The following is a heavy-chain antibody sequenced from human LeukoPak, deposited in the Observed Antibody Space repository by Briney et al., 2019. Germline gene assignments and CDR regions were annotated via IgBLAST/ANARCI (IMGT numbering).Heavy chain of an antibody. Sequence: PGGSLRLSGAASGFTFSSYSMNWVRQAPGKGLEWVSSISSSSSYIYYADSVKGRFTISRDNAKNSLYLQMNSLRAEDTAVYYCAKSGYYLYYGMDVWGQGTTVTVSS. V-gene: IGHV3-21*01. D-gene: IGHD3-3*01. CDR1: GFTFSSYS. J-gene: IGHJ6*02. CDR3: AKSGYYLYYGMDV. CDR2: ISSSSSYI.